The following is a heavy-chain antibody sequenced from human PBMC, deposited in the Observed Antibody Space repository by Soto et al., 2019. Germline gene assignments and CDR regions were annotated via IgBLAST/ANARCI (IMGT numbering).Heavy chain of an antibody. CDR2: IIPIFGTA. CDR3: ARHVPAAGYYYGMDV. D-gene: IGHD2-2*01. Sequence: QVQLVQSGAEVKKPGSSVKVSCKASGGTFSSYAISWVRQAPGQGLEWMGGIIPIFGTANYAQKFQVRVTITADESTSTANMGLSSLRSDDTAVYYGARHVPAAGYYYGMDVWGQGTTVTVSS. J-gene: IGHJ6*02. V-gene: IGHV1-69*12. CDR1: GGTFSSYA.